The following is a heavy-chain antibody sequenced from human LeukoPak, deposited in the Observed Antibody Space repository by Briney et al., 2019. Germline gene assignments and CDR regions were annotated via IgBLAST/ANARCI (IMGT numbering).Heavy chain of an antibody. CDR1: GFTFDDYA. J-gene: IGHJ4*02. D-gene: IGHD6-19*01. CDR2: ISWNSGSI. Sequence: PGGSLRLSCAASGFTFDDYAMRWVRQAPGKGLEWVSGISWNSGSIGYADSVKGRFTISRDNAKNSLYLQMNSLRPEDTALYYCAKDFDGWYGALDYWGQGTLVTVSS. V-gene: IGHV3-9*01. CDR3: AKDFDGWYGALDY.